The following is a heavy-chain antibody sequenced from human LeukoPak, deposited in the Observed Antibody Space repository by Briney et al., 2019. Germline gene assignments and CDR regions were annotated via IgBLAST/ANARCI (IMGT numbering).Heavy chain of an antibody. J-gene: IGHJ4*02. D-gene: IGHD5-18*01. V-gene: IGHV4-59*11. CDR1: GGSISRHY. CDR2: LFDSVNT. Sequence: SETLSLTCTVSGGSISRHYWSWLRQPPGKGLEWVAYLFDSVNTKDNPSLQSRLTLSADTSKNQFSLRLSSVTAADTAVYYCATIKRGSIFGYFDFWGQGIKVTVSS. CDR3: ATIKRGSIFGYFDF.